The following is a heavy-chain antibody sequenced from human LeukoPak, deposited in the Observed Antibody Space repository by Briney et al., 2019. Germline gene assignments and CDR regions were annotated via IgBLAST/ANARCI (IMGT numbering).Heavy chain of an antibody. CDR3: ARGISMDV. CDR2: IKTDGSVT. CDR1: GFTFSNYW. V-gene: IGHV3-74*01. J-gene: IGHJ6*02. Sequence: GGSLRLSCAASGFTFSNYWIQWVRQAPGKGLVWVSGIKTDGSVTNYADSVEGRFTISRDTAKNTVYLQMHSLRVEETAIYYCARGISMDVWGQGTTVTVSS.